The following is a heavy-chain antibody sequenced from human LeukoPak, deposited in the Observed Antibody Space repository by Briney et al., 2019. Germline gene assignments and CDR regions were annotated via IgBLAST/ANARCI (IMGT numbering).Heavy chain of an antibody. D-gene: IGHD2-2*01. Sequence: GGSLRLSCAASGFTFSNAWMSWVRQAPGKGLEWVGRIKSKTDGGTTDYAAPVKGRFTISRDNSKNTLFMQMNSLRAEDTAVYYCAIPPVGFCSSATCRALFNYMDVWGKGTTVTVSS. J-gene: IGHJ6*03. V-gene: IGHV3-15*01. CDR3: AIPPVGFCSSATCRALFNYMDV. CDR1: GFTFSNAW. CDR2: IKSKTDGGTT.